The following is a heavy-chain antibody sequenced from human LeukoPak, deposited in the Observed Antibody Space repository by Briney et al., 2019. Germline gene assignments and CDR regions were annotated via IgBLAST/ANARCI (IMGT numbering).Heavy chain of an antibody. V-gene: IGHV1-69*06. Sequence: GASVKVSCKASGGTFSSYAISWVRQAPGQGLEWMGGIIPIFGTANYAQKFQGRVTITADKSTSTAYMELSSLRSEDTAVYYCARGKYSSGWYYFDYWGQGTLVTVSS. CDR2: IIPIFGTA. D-gene: IGHD6-19*01. CDR1: GGTFSSYA. CDR3: ARGKYSSGWYYFDY. J-gene: IGHJ4*02.